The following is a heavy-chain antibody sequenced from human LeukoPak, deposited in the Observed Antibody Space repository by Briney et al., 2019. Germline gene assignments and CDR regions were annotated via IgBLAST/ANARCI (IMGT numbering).Heavy chain of an antibody. CDR2: IYYSGST. CDR3: ARESDYGDYAGY. D-gene: IGHD4-17*01. Sequence: SETLSLTCTVSGGSISSSSYYWGWIRQPPGKGLEWIGSIYYSGSTYYNPSLKSRVTISVDTSKNQFSLELSSVTAADTAVYYCARESDYGDYAGYWGQGTLVTVSS. V-gene: IGHV4-39*07. J-gene: IGHJ4*02. CDR1: GGSISSSSYY.